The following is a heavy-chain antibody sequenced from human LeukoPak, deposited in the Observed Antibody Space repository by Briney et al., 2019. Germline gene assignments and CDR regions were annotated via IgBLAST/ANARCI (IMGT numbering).Heavy chain of an antibody. D-gene: IGHD6-13*01. Sequence: SSETLSLTCAVYGGSFSGYYWSWIRQPPGKGLXXXXXINHSGSTNYNPSLKSRVTISVDTSKNQFSLKLSSVTAADTAVYYCARGPGIAAAKRYGMDVWGKGTTVTVSS. CDR1: GGSFSGYY. CDR2: INHSGST. CDR3: ARGPGIAAAKRYGMDV. V-gene: IGHV4-34*01. J-gene: IGHJ6*04.